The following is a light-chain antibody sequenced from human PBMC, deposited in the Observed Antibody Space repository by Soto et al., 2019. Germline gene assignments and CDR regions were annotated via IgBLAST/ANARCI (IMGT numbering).Light chain of an antibody. Sequence: DIQMTQSPSTLSASIGDRVTITCRASQNITIWLAWYQQKPGKAPKRLIYKASTLESGVPSRFSGSGSGPEFTLTIGSLQPDDFATYHCQQYSTFSRTFGQGTKVEIK. CDR2: KAS. V-gene: IGKV1-5*03. J-gene: IGKJ1*01. CDR1: QNITIW. CDR3: QQYSTFSRT.